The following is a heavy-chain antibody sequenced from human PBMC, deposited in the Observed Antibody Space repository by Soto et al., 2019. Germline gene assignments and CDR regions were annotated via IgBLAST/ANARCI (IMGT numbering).Heavy chain of an antibody. J-gene: IGHJ5*02. CDR1: GYTFTSYG. CDR2: ISAYNGNT. D-gene: IGHD1-7*01. CDR3: ARSITGTTEVYWFDP. V-gene: IGHV1-18*01. Sequence: ASVKVSCKASGYTFTSYGISWVRQAPGQGLEWMGWISAYNGNTNYAQKLQGRVTMTTDTSTSTAYMELRSLRSDATAVCYCARSITGTTEVYWFDPWGRGTLVTVSS.